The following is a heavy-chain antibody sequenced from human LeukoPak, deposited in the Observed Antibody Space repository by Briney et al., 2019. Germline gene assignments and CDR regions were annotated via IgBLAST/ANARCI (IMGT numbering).Heavy chain of an antibody. J-gene: IGHJ3*02. V-gene: IGHV3-33*01. CDR3: ARAKASPLDAFDI. CDR2: IWYDGSNK. Sequence: GRSLRLSCAASGFTFSSYGMHWVRQAPGKGLEWVAVIWYDGSNKYYADSVKGRFTISRDNSKNTLYLQMNSLRAEDTAVYYCARAKASPLDAFDIWGQGTMVTVSS. CDR1: GFTFSSYG.